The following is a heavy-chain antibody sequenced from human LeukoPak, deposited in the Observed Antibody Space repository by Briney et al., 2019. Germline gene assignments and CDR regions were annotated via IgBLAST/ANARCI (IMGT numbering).Heavy chain of an antibody. Sequence: ASVKVSCKASGYTFTGYYMHWVRQAPGQGLEWMGRINPNSGGTNYAQRFQGRVTMTRDTSISTAYMELSRLRSDDTAVYYCARVGYYESSGYYEYWGQGTLVTVSS. CDR1: GYTFTGYY. CDR3: ARVGYYESSGYYEY. J-gene: IGHJ4*02. V-gene: IGHV1-2*06. CDR2: INPNSGGT. D-gene: IGHD3-22*01.